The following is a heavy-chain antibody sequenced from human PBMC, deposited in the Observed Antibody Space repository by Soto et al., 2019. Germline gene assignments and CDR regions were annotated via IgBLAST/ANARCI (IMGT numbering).Heavy chain of an antibody. CDR1: GYTFTGYY. V-gene: IGHV1-2*02. D-gene: IGHD2-2*01. CDR3: ARLELYCSSTSPCGMDV. Sequence: ASVKVSCKASGYTFTGYYMHWVRQAPGQGLEWMGWINPNSGGTNYAQKFQGRVTMTRDTSISTAYMELSRLRSDDTAVYYCARLELYCSSTSPCGMDVCGQGTTVTVYS. J-gene: IGHJ6*02. CDR2: INPNSGGT.